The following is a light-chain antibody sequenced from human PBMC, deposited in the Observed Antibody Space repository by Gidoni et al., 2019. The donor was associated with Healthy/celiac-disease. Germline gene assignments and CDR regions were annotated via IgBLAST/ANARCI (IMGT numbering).Light chain of an antibody. J-gene: IGKJ3*01. V-gene: IGKV3-15*01. CDR2: GAS. Sequence: DIVMTQSPATLSVSPGERATLSCRASQSVSSNLAWYQQKPGQAPRLLIYGASTRATGIPARFSGSGSGTEFTLTISSLQSEDWAVDYCQQYNNWPSFTFGPGTKVDIK. CDR1: QSVSSN. CDR3: QQYNNWPSFT.